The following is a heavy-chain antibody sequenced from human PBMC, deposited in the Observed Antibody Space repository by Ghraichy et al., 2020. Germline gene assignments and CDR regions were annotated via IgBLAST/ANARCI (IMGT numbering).Heavy chain of an antibody. J-gene: IGHJ5*02. V-gene: IGHV4-59*01. CDR2: IYYTGST. D-gene: IGHD6-13*01. CDR3: ARHDDANSSTFDP. CDR1: GVSISNFY. Sequence: SETLSLTCTVSGVSISNFYWSWIRLPPGKGLEWIGYIYYTGSTNYNPSLKSRVTISVDTSNNQFSLKLRAVTAADTAVYYCARHDDANSSTFDPWGQGSLVTVSS.